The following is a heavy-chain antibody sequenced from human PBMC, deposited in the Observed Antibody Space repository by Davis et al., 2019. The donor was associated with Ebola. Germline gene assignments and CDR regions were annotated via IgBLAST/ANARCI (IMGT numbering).Heavy chain of an antibody. CDR3: ARFSRGELENY. J-gene: IGHJ4*02. CDR2: IYSGGST. CDR1: GFTVSSNY. V-gene: IGHV3-53*04. D-gene: IGHD3-10*01. Sequence: GGSLRLSCAASGFTVSSNYMSWVRQAPGKGLEWVSVIYSGGSTYYADSVKGRFTISRHNSKNTLYLQMNSLRAEDTGVYYCARFSRGELENYWGQGTLVTVSS.